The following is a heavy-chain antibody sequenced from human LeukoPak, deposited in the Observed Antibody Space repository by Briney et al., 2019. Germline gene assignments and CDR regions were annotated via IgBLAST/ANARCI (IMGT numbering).Heavy chain of an antibody. CDR1: GFTFRNYW. Sequence: GGSLRLSCAASGFTFRNYWMHWVRQAPGKGLVWVSCINNDGSSTDYADSVKGRFTISRGNAKNTLYLQMNSLRAEDTAVYYCARPDLMRELRFDPWGQGTLVTVSS. D-gene: IGHD1-7*01. CDR3: ARPDLMRELRFDP. CDR2: INNDGSST. J-gene: IGHJ5*02. V-gene: IGHV3-74*01.